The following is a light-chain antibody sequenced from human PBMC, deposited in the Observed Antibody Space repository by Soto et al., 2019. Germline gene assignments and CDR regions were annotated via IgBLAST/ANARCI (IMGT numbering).Light chain of an antibody. CDR2: DAS. J-gene: IGKJ4*01. Sequence: EIVLTQTPGTVSLSPGERATLSCRARQSVRSTYFAWYQHKPGQAPRLLIFDASTRATGIPDRFSGSGSGTDFTLTISRLEPEDFALYYCHQYGHSPVTFGGGTKVEIK. CDR1: QSVRSTY. CDR3: HQYGHSPVT. V-gene: IGKV3-20*01.